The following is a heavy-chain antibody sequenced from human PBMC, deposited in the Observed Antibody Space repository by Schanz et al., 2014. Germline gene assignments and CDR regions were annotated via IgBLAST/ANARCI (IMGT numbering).Heavy chain of an antibody. Sequence: VQLVESGGGLVQPGGSLRLSCAASGFVFGDYYMTWIRQAPGKGLEWVSGITGASDHIDYADSVKGRFTMSRDNAKNSVFLQMNSLRAEDTAVYYCVRDSFFAFDYWGQGTLVTVSS. V-gene: IGHV3-11*06. D-gene: IGHD3-3*01. CDR1: GFVFGDYY. CDR3: VRDSFFAFDY. CDR2: ITGASDHI. J-gene: IGHJ4*02.